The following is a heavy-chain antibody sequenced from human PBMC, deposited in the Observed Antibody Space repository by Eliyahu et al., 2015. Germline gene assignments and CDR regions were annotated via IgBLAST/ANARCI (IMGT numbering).Heavy chain of an antibody. CDR3: ARHGRDSFFQH. Sequence: QLQLQASGPGLVKPSEXLSLXCXVSGXSXSXTSYYWGWIRQPPGKGLEWIGSIYYSGSTYYNPSLKSRVTISVDTSKNQVSLKLSSVTAADTAVYYCARHGRDSFFQHWGQGTLVTVSS. V-gene: IGHV4-39*01. J-gene: IGHJ1*01. CDR1: GXSXSXTSYY. D-gene: IGHD1-26*01. CDR2: IYYSGST.